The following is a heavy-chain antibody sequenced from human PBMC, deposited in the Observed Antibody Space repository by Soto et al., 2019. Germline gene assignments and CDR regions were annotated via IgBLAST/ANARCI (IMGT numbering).Heavy chain of an antibody. Sequence: SETLSLTCTVSGGSISSYYWSWIRQPPGKGLEWIGYIYYSGSTNYNPSLKSRVTISVDTSKNQFSLKLSSVTAADTAVYYCASLVVVPAATPTPVTGAFDIWGQGTMVTVSS. D-gene: IGHD2-2*01. CDR1: GGSISSYY. V-gene: IGHV4-59*01. CDR2: IYYSGST. J-gene: IGHJ3*02. CDR3: ASLVVVPAATPTPVTGAFDI.